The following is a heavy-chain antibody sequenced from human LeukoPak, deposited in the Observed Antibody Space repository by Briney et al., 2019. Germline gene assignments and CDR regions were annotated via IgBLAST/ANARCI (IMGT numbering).Heavy chain of an antibody. CDR3: ARFLGYYDILTGYYVDDAFDV. Sequence: PGGSLRLSCAASGFTFSSYGMHWVRQAPGKGLEWVAVISYDGSNKYYADSVKGRFTISRDNSKNTLYPQMNSLRAEDTAVYYCARFLGYYDILTGYYVDDAFDVWGQGTMVTVSS. CDR2: ISYDGSNK. CDR1: GFTFSSYG. J-gene: IGHJ3*01. D-gene: IGHD3-9*01. V-gene: IGHV3-30*03.